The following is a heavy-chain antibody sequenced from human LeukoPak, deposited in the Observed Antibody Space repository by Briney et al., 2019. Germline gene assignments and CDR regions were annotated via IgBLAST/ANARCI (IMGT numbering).Heavy chain of an antibody. J-gene: IGHJ4*02. Sequence: ASVKVSCKASGYTFTSYGISWVRQAPGQGLEWTGWISAYNGNTNYAQKLQGRVTMTTDTSTSTAYMELRSLRSDDTAVYYCARRDNTMVRGVIRYYFDYWGQGTLVTVSS. CDR3: ARRDNTMVRGVIRYYFDY. CDR1: GYTFTSYG. CDR2: ISAYNGNT. V-gene: IGHV1-18*01. D-gene: IGHD3-10*01.